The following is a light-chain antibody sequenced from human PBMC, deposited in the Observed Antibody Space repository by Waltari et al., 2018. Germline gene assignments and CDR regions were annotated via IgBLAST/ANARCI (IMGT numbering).Light chain of an antibody. Sequence: DIVMTQSPLSLPVTPGEPASFSCRSSQSLLHSNGYNYLDWYLQKPGQSPQLLIYLGSSRASGVPDRFSGSGSGTDFTLKISRVEAEDVGVYYCMQALQTPWTFGQGTKVEIK. CDR3: MQALQTPWT. CDR1: QSLLHSNGYNY. CDR2: LGS. V-gene: IGKV2-28*01. J-gene: IGKJ1*01.